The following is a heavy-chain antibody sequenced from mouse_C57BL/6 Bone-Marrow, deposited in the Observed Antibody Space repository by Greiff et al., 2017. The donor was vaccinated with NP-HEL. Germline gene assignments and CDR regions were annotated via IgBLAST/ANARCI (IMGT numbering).Heavy chain of an antibody. V-gene: IGHV5-4*01. CDR2: ISDGGSYT. CDR1: GFTFSSYA. Sequence: DVKLVESGGGLVKPGGSLKLSCAASGFTFSSYAMSWVRQTPEKRLEWVATISDGGSYTYYPDNVKGRFTISRDNAKNNLYLQMSHLKSEDTAMYYCARDRQLRLQFAYWGQGTLVTVSA. D-gene: IGHD3-2*02. J-gene: IGHJ3*01. CDR3: ARDRQLRLQFAY.